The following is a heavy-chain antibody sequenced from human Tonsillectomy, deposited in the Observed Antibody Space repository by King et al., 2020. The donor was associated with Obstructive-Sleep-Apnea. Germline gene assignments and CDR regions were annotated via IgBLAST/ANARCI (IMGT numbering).Heavy chain of an antibody. CDR1: AFSLSNARVG. V-gene: IGHV2-26*01. Sequence: VTLKESGPVLVKSTETLTLTCTVSAFSLSNARVGVRWVRHPPGKALACLPPIFSHYDKSYRTSLNSRLTISKDTPKSQVVLTLTNMDPVDTATYYCARLRYYYDSSGYYSYYFDYWDQGTLVTVSS. CDR2: IFSHYDK. D-gene: IGHD3-22*01. J-gene: IGHJ4*02. CDR3: ARLRYYYDSSGYYSYYFDY.